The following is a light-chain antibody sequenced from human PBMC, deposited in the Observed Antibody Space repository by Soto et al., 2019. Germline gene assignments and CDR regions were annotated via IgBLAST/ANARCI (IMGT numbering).Light chain of an antibody. Sequence: EIVMTQSPATLSVSPEERVTLSCRASQSVGSDLAWYLQKPGQAPSLLVYGASTRATGMPARFSGSGSGTEFTLTISSLQSEDFAVYYCQQYNNWPHTFGQGTKLEIK. J-gene: IGKJ2*01. CDR2: GAS. CDR3: QQYNNWPHT. CDR1: QSVGSD. V-gene: IGKV3-15*01.